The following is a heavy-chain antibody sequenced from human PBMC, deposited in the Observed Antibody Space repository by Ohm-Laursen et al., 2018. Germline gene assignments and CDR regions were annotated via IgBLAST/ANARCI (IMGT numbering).Heavy chain of an antibody. J-gene: IGHJ4*02. Sequence: SLRLSCTASGFTFSSYGMHWVRQAPGKGLEWVAVISYDGSNKYYADSVKGRFTISRDNSKNTLYLQMNSLRAEDTAVYYCARSYYDGYYFDYWGQGTLVTVSS. CDR1: GFTFSSYG. D-gene: IGHD3-22*01. V-gene: IGHV3-30*03. CDR2: ISYDGSNK. CDR3: ARSYYDGYYFDY.